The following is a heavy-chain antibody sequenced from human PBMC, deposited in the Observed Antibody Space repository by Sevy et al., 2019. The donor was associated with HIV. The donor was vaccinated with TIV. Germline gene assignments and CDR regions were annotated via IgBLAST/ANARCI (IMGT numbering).Heavy chain of an antibody. V-gene: IGHV4-4*07. CDR2: IYTSGST. CDR1: GGSISSYY. J-gene: IGHJ4*02. Sequence: SETLSLTCTASGGSISSYYWSWIRQPAGKGLEWIGRIYTSGSTNYNPSLKSRFSMSVETSKNQFSQKLSSVTAADTAGDYSARGAYSYGLFDFWGQGTLVTVSS. CDR3: ARGAYSYGLFDF. D-gene: IGHD5-18*01.